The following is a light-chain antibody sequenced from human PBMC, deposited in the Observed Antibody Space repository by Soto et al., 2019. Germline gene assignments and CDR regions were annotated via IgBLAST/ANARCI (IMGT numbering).Light chain of an antibody. CDR3: AAWDDSLNVVI. CDR1: SSNIGSNT. Sequence: QSVLTQPPSASGTPGQRVTISCSGSSSNIGSNTVNWYQELPGTAPKLLIYSDNQRPSGVPDRFSGSKSGTSASLAISGLQSEDEAEYYCAAWDDSLNVVIFGGGTKLTV. CDR2: SDN. V-gene: IGLV1-44*01. J-gene: IGLJ2*01.